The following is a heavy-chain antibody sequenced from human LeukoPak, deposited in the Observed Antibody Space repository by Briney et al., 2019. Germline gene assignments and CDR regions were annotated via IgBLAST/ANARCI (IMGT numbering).Heavy chain of an antibody. Sequence: SETLSLSCTVAGGSISSSSYYWGWIREPPGKGLEWIGSIYYSGSTYSNPSLKSRVTVSVYTSKNQFSLKLRSLSATDTASYYCARFNSGSYQHYFDYWGQGTLVTVSS. CDR2: IYYSGST. V-gene: IGHV4-39*07. CDR3: ARFNSGSYQHYFDY. D-gene: IGHD1-26*01. CDR1: GGSISSSSYY. J-gene: IGHJ4*02.